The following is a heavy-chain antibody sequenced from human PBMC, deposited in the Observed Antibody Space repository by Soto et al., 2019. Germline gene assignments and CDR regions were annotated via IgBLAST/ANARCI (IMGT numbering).Heavy chain of an antibody. J-gene: IGHJ4*02. V-gene: IGHV4-59*08. Sequence: PSETLSLTYTGAGGSISSYYWSWIRQPPGKGLEWIGYIYYSGSTNYSPSLTTRATISRDTSKNRVSLELTSVTAADTAVYFCARVNVTLDLWGQGTLVTVSS. CDR2: IYYSGST. CDR3: ARVNVTLDL. D-gene: IGHD2-21*02. CDR1: GGSISSYY.